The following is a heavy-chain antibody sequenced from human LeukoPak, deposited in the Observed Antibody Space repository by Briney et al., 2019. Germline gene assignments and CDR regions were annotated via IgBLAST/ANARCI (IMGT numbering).Heavy chain of an antibody. D-gene: IGHD2-15*01. Sequence: LAGGSLRLSCAASGFTFSSYWMGWVRQAPGKGLEWVANIKQDGSEKYYVDSVKGQFTISRDNAKNSLYLQMNSLRAEDTAVYYCARARRYLGYCSGGSCYGYFDYWGQGTLVTVSS. CDR3: ARARRYLGYCSGGSCYGYFDY. CDR1: GFTFSSYW. J-gene: IGHJ4*02. CDR2: IKQDGSEK. V-gene: IGHV3-7*01.